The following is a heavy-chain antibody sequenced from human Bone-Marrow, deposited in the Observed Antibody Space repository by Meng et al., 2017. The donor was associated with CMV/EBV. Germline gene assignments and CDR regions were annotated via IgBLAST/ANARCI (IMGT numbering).Heavy chain of an antibody. J-gene: IGHJ2*01. CDR3: ARDIIGGSSWDPGYFDL. Sequence: GGSLRLSCAASGFSFSGYEMNWVRQAPGKGLEWVSYISSTGSTIYYTDSVKGRFSISRDNAKNSLYLQMNSLRAEDTALYYCARDIIGGSSWDPGYFDLWGRGTLVTGSS. V-gene: IGHV3-48*03. CDR2: ISSTGSTI. D-gene: IGHD6-13*01. CDR1: GFSFSGYE.